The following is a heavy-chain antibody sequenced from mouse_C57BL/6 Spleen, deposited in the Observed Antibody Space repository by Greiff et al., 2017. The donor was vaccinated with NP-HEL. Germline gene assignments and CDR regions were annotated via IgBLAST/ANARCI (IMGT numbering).Heavy chain of an antibody. Sequence: EVQGVESGGGLVKPGGSLKLSCAASGFTFSSYAMSWVRQTPEKRLEWVATISDGGSYTYYPDNVKGRFTISRDNAKNNLYLQMSHLKSEDTAMYYCASEGGSSYTWFAYWGQGTLVTVSA. CDR1: GFTFSSYA. V-gene: IGHV5-4*01. J-gene: IGHJ3*01. CDR3: ASEGGSSYTWFAY. D-gene: IGHD1-1*01. CDR2: ISDGGSYT.